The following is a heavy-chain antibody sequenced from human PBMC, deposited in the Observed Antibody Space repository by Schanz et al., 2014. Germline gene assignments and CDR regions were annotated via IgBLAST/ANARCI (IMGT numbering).Heavy chain of an antibody. V-gene: IGHV3-30*04. J-gene: IGHJ3*02. CDR1: GFSFSTYA. Sequence: QVQLVESGGGVVQPGRSLSLSCAASGFSFSTYAMHLVRQAPGKGLEWVAVILYDGSKTYYADSVKGRFTISRDNSKNTLSLQMNSLRAEDTAVYYCAREEGYGYGPGAFDIWGQGTMVTVSS. CDR2: ILYDGSKT. CDR3: AREEGYGYGPGAFDI. D-gene: IGHD5-18*01.